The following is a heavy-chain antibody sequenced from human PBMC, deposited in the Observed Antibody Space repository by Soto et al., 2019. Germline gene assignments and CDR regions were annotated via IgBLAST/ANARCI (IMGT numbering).Heavy chain of an antibody. CDR1: GGTFSSYA. CDR3: AGRGYCSGGSCGCFDY. D-gene: IGHD2-15*01. Sequence: QVQLVQSGAEVKKPGSSVKVSCKASGGTFSSYAISWVRQAPGQGLEWMGGIIPIFGTANYAQKFQGRVTITAGVSTSTADRGLGSQISEATGVYYCAGRGYCSGGSCGCFDYWGEGTLVPVFS. J-gene: IGHJ4*02. CDR2: IIPIFGTA. V-gene: IGHV1-69*01.